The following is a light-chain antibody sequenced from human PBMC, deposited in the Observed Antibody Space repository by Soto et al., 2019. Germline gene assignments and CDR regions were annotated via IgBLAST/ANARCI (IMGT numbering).Light chain of an antibody. Sequence: DIQLTQSPSFLSASIGDRVSITCRASQGINTYLAWYQQKPGKAPKLLIYAASTLQSGVPSRFSGSGSGTEFTFTISSLQPEDFATYFCQQLRIYPITFGGGIKVEIK. V-gene: IGKV1-9*01. CDR3: QQLRIYPIT. CDR2: AAS. J-gene: IGKJ4*01. CDR1: QGINTY.